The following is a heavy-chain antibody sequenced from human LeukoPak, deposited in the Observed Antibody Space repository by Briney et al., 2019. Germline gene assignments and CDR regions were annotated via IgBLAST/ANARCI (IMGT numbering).Heavy chain of an antibody. Sequence: GGSLRLSCAASGFTVSSNYMSWVRQAPGKGLEWVSVIYSGGSTYYADSVKGRFTISRDNSKNTLYLQMNSLRAEDTAVYYCARARGSYHYYGMDVWGQGTLVTVSS. V-gene: IGHV3-66*01. CDR3: ARARGSYHYYGMDV. D-gene: IGHD1-26*01. J-gene: IGHJ6*02. CDR1: GFTVSSNY. CDR2: IYSGGST.